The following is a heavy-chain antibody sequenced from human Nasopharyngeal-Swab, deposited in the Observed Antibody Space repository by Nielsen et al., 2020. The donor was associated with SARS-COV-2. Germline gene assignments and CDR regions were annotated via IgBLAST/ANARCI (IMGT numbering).Heavy chain of an antibody. Sequence: GGSLRLSCAASGFTFSNYAMHWVRQAPGKGLEWVAVISYDGSNKYYADSVKGRFTISRDNSKNTLYLQMNSLRAEDTAVYYCARDPDVDIVATDAFDIWGQGTMVTVSS. CDR2: ISYDGSNK. J-gene: IGHJ3*02. D-gene: IGHD5-12*01. CDR1: GFTFSNYA. V-gene: IGHV3-30*19. CDR3: ARDPDVDIVATDAFDI.